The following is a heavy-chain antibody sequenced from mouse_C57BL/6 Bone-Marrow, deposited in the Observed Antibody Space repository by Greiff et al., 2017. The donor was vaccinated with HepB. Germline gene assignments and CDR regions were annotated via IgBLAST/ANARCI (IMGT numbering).Heavy chain of an antibody. Sequence: EVMLVESGGGLVKPGGSLKLSCAASGFTFSDYGMHWVRQAPEKGLEWVAYISSGSSTIYYADTVKGRFTISRDNAKTTLFLQMTSLRSEDTAMYYCARDYYGPGDYWGQGTTLTVSS. V-gene: IGHV5-17*01. CDR1: GFTFSDYG. D-gene: IGHD1-1*01. CDR2: ISSGSSTI. CDR3: ARDYYGPGDY. J-gene: IGHJ2*01.